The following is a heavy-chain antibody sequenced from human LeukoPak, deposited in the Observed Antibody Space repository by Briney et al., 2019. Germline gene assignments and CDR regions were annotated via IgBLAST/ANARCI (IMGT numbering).Heavy chain of an antibody. V-gene: IGHV1-69*04. Sequence: SVKVSCKASGGTFSSYAISWVRQAPGQGLEWMGRIIPIFGIANYAQKFQGRVTITADKSTSTAHMELSSLRSEDTAVYYCAIGLGADYGGNSGVGGMDVWGQGTTVTVSS. CDR3: AIGLGADYGGNSGVGGMDV. CDR1: GGTFSSYA. CDR2: IIPIFGIA. D-gene: IGHD4-23*01. J-gene: IGHJ6*02.